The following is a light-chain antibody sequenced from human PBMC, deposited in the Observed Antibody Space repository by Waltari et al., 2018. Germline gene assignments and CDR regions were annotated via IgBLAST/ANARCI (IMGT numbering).Light chain of an antibody. CDR1: SSDFGAYNY. Sequence: QSALTQPASVSGSPGQSITIPCTGPSSDFGAYNYVSWYQPHPGKAPKLIIYDVTKRPSGVSNRFSASKSGNTASLTISGLQAEDEADYYCCSYAGTNTDVVFGGGTKLTVL. CDR2: DVT. CDR3: CSYAGTNTDVV. J-gene: IGLJ2*01. V-gene: IGLV2-23*02.